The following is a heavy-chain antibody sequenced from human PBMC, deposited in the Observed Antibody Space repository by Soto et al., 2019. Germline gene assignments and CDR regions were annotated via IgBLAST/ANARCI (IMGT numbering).Heavy chain of an antibody. Sequence: PSETLSLTCTASGASTTVGGYSWSWIRQTPGKGLEWIGYINHLETTFYNPSFVSRLTLSIDRAKNQFSLKLHSMSAADRAVYFCARGGGSYSFDYWGQGILVTVSS. CDR2: INHLETT. CDR3: ARGGGSYSFDY. V-gene: IGHV4-30-2*01. CDR1: GASTTVGGYS. D-gene: IGHD1-26*01. J-gene: IGHJ4*02.